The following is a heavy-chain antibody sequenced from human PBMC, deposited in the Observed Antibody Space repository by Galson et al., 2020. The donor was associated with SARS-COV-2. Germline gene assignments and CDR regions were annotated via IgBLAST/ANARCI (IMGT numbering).Heavy chain of an antibody. Sequence: GGSLRLSCAASGFNFRTYAMTWVRQAPGTGLEWVSAITGSGDSTFYADSVKGRFTISRDNSKNTLYLQMHSRRADDTAVYYCAKDGHSSSAYYYHMDVWGKGTTVTVSS. CDR2: ITGSGDST. D-gene: IGHD6-6*01. CDR3: AKDGHSSSAYYYHMDV. CDR1: GFNFRTYA. J-gene: IGHJ6*03. V-gene: IGHV3-23*01.